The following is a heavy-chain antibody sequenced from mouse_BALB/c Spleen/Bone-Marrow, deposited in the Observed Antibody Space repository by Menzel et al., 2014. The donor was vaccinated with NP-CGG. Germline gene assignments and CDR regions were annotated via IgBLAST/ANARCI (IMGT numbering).Heavy chain of an antibody. CDR2: IRNKANGYTT. J-gene: IGHJ2*01. D-gene: IGHD2-2*01. V-gene: IGHV7-3*02. CDR3: ARDGYDDY. Sequence: EVKVVESGGGLVQPGGSLRLSCATSGFTFTDYYMSWVRQPPGKALEWLGFIRNKANGYTTEYSASVKGRFTISRDNPQSILYLQMNTLRAEDSATYYCARDGYDDYWGQGTTLTASS. CDR1: GFTFTDYY.